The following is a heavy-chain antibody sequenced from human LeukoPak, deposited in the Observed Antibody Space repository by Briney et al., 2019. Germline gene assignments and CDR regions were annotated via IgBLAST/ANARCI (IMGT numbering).Heavy chain of an antibody. V-gene: IGHV4-59*01. CDR3: ARVLFNYYYYMDV. CDR2: IYYSGST. Sequence: SETLSLTCTVSGGSLSSYYWSWIRQPPGKGLEWIGYIYYSGSTNYNPSLKSRVTISVDTSKNQFSLKLSSVTAADTAVYYCARVLFNYYYYMDVWGKGTTVTVSS. J-gene: IGHJ6*03. CDR1: GGSLSSYY. D-gene: IGHD1-1*01.